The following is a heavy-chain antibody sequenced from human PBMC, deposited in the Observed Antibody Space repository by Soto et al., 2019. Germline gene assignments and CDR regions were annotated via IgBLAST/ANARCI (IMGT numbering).Heavy chain of an antibody. CDR2: ISGYNGDT. CDR3: AKNGQPPYYYYGLDV. D-gene: IGHD2-8*01. J-gene: IGHJ6*02. Sequence: QGHLVQSGAEVKKPGTSVKVSCKASGYTFTRYGISWVRQAPGQGLVWMGWISGYNGDTNYAQNLQGRVTMTIEPSTSTAYMELRSLTSDDTAVYYCAKNGQPPYYYYGLDVWGQGTTVTVSS. CDR1: GYTFTRYG. V-gene: IGHV1-18*01.